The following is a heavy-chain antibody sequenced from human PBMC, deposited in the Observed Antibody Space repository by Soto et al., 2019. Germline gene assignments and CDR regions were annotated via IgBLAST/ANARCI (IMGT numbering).Heavy chain of an antibody. J-gene: IGHJ4*02. CDR2: IYHSGST. CDR3: ARAPGIAAAGRKAIDY. V-gene: IGHV4-4*02. CDR1: CGSISSSNW. Sequence: SETLSLTCAVSCGSISSSNWWSWVRQPPGKGLEWIGEIYHSGSTNYNPSLKSRVTISVDKSKNQFSLKLSSVTAADTAVYYCARAPGIAAAGRKAIDYWGQGTLVTVSS. D-gene: IGHD6-13*01.